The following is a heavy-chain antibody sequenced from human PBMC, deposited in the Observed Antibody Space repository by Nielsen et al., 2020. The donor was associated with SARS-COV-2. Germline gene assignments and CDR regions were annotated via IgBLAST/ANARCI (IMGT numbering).Heavy chain of an antibody. Sequence: WIRQPPGKGLEWIGYIYYSGSTYYNPSLKSRVTISVDTSKNQFSPKLSSVTAADTAVYYCARSPSSTSPTPGKYGMDVWGQGTTVTVSS. V-gene: IGHV4-31*02. CDR2: IYYSGST. D-gene: IGHD2-2*01. CDR3: ARSPSSTSPTPGKYGMDV. J-gene: IGHJ6*02.